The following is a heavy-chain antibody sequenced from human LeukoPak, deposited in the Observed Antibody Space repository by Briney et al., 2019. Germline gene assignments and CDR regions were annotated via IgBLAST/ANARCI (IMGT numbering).Heavy chain of an antibody. CDR3: ARDLPMYSGSFNDY. CDR1: GYTFTGYY. V-gene: IGHV1-18*04. Sequence: GASVKVSCKASGYTFTGYYMHWVRQAPGQGLEWMGWISAYNGNTNYAQKLQGRVTMTTDTSTSTAYMGLRSLRSDDTAVYYCARDLPMYSGSFNDYWGQGTLVTVSS. CDR2: ISAYNGNT. J-gene: IGHJ4*02. D-gene: IGHD1-26*01.